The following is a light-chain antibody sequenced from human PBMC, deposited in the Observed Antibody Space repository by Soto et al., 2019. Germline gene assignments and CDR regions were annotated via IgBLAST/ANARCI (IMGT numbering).Light chain of an antibody. CDR1: SSDVGSYDY. CDR3: SSYAGSNNLV. Sequence: QSALIQPPSVSGSPGQSVTISCTGTSSDVGSYDYVSWYQQHPGKAPKLMIHEVTKRPSGVPDRFSGSKSGNTASLTVSGLQGEDEADYYCSSYAGSNNLVFGGGTKLTVL. V-gene: IGLV2-8*01. CDR2: EVT. J-gene: IGLJ2*01.